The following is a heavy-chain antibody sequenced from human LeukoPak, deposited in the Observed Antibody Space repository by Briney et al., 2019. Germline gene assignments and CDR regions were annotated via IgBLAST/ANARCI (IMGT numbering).Heavy chain of an antibody. V-gene: IGHV1-69*04. Sequence: SVKVSCKASGYSFVGYGITWVRQAPGQGLEWMGRIIPMLGTVNYAQKFQGRVTIIADKFTSTAYMELSSLRSEDTAMYYCARDQKVGATPYFGMDVWGRGITVTVSS. J-gene: IGHJ6*02. CDR2: IIPMLGTV. D-gene: IGHD1-26*01. CDR1: GYSFVGYG. CDR3: ARDQKVGATPYFGMDV.